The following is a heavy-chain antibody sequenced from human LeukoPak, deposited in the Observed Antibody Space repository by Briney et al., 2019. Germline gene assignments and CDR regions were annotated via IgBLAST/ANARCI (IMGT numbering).Heavy chain of an antibody. CDR1: GGSFSGYY. Sequence: SETLSLTCAVYGGSFSGYYWSWIRQPPGKGLEWIGEINHSGSTNYNPSLKSRVTISVDTSKNQFSLKLSSVTAADTAVYYCARHVYYYDSSGYSHYYYYYGMDVWGQGTTVTVSS. J-gene: IGHJ6*02. D-gene: IGHD3-22*01. V-gene: IGHV4-34*01. CDR2: INHSGST. CDR3: ARHVYYYDSSGYSHYYYYYGMDV.